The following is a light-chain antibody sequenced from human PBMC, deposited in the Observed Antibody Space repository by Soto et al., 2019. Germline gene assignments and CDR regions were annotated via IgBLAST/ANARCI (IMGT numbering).Light chain of an antibody. CDR2: AAS. Sequence: EIVLTQFPATLSLSPGDGATLSCRASQSVSSYLAWYQQKPGQAPRLLIYAASSRATGIPDRFSGSGSGTDFTLTISRLEPEDFALYYCQQYGTSPPWTFGQGTKVDIK. V-gene: IGKV3-20*01. CDR1: QSVSSY. J-gene: IGKJ1*01. CDR3: QQYGTSPPWT.